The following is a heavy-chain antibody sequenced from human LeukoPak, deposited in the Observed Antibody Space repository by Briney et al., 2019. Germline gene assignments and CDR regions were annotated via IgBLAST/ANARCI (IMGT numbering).Heavy chain of an antibody. J-gene: IGHJ4*02. CDR1: GGSMNSGGYY. V-gene: IGHV4-31*03. CDR2: IYYSGST. Sequence: SETLSLTCTVSGGSMNSGGYYWSWIRQHPGEVLEWIGYIYYSGSTYYNPSLKSRVTISVDTSKNQLSLKLSSVTAADTAVYYCATFSGSYYVFDYWGQGTQVTVSS. CDR3: ATFSGSYYVFDY. D-gene: IGHD1-26*01.